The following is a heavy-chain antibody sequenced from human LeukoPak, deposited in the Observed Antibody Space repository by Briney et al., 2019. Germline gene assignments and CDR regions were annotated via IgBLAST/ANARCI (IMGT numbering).Heavy chain of an antibody. CDR3: ARIHPLAAAGNWYFDL. CDR1: GYSFITYW. V-gene: IGHV5-51*01. CDR2: IYPGDSNT. Sequence: GESLKISCKASGYSFITYWIGWVRQMPGNGLEWMGIIYPGDSNTRYSQSFQGQVTISADKSINTAYLHWSSLKASDTAMYYCARIHPLAAAGNWYFDLWGRGTLVTVSS. D-gene: IGHD6-13*01. J-gene: IGHJ2*01.